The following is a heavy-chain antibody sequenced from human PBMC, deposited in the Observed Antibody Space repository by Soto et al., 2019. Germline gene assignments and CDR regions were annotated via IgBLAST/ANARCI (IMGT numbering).Heavy chain of an antibody. CDR3: TRDPNGDHIGAFDF. CDR2: ISGSGGGT. Sequence: ESGGGLVQPGGSLRLSRATSKFTFSAYAMTWVRQAPGEGLEWVSSISGSGGGTSYADSVKGRFSISRDNSKNTLYLRMNSLRVEDTAVYYCTRDPNGDHIGAFDFWGQGIVVTVSS. J-gene: IGHJ3*01. CDR1: KFTFSAYA. D-gene: IGHD4-17*01. V-gene: IGHV3-23*01.